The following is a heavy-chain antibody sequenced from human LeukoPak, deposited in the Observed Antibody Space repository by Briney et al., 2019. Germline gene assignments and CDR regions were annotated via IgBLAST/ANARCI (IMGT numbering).Heavy chain of an antibody. CDR1: GGSISSSNW. D-gene: IGHD4-17*01. V-gene: IGHV4-4*02. Sequence: PSETLSLTCAVSGGSISSSNWCSCVRQPPGKGLEWIGEIYHSGRTNYNPSLKSRVTISVDKSKNKFSLKLSTVTAADTAVYYCASGGQLYGDYAGFDYWGQGTLVTVSS. CDR3: ASGGQLYGDYAGFDY. CDR2: IYHSGRT. J-gene: IGHJ4*02.